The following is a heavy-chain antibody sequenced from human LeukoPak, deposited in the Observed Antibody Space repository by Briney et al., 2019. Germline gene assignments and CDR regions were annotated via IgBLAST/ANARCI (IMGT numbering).Heavy chain of an antibody. Sequence: PSETLSLTCTVSGGSISSSSYYWSWIRQPPGKGLEWIGYIYYSGSTNYNPSLKSRVTISVDTSKNQFTLKLSSVTAADTAVYYCARLNDYGDYPQLLFDYWGQGTLVTVSS. V-gene: IGHV4-61*05. CDR1: GGSISSSSYY. CDR3: ARLNDYGDYPQLLFDY. J-gene: IGHJ4*02. CDR2: IYYSGST. D-gene: IGHD4-17*01.